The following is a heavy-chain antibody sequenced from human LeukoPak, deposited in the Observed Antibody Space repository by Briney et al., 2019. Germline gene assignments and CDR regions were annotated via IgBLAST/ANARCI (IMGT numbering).Heavy chain of an antibody. Sequence: SQTLSLTCTVSGGSISSGNYYWSWIRQPAGKGLEWIGRIYTSGSPNYNPSLKSRVTISVDRSKNQFSLKLSSVTAADTAVYYCARGRGELLSWFDPWGQGTLVTVSS. CDR2: IYTSGSP. CDR3: ARGRGELLSWFDP. CDR1: GGSISSGNYY. V-gene: IGHV4-61*02. J-gene: IGHJ5*02. D-gene: IGHD3-10*01.